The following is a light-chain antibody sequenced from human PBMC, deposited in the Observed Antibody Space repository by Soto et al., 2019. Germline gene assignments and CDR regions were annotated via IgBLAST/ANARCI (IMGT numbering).Light chain of an antibody. CDR1: QTISTY. CDR2: AAS. Sequence: DIQMTQSPSSLSASVGDRVTITCRASQTISTYLNWYQQKPGKAPKLLIYAASTLQSGVPSKFSRSGSRTGFTITVPSLHPEDLTTYFGQQRYGSPYTFGQGTKLEIK. V-gene: IGKV1-39*01. CDR3: QQRYGSPYT. J-gene: IGKJ2*01.